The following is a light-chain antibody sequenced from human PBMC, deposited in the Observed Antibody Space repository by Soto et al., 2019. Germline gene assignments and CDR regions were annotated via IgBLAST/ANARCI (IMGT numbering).Light chain of an antibody. V-gene: IGKV1D-12*01. CDR2: DAS. Sequence: GDRVTITCRASQSISSWLAWYQQKPGKAPKLLIYDASSLESGVPSRFSGSGSGTDFTLTISSLQPEDFATYYCQQANSFPITFGQGTKVDIK. J-gene: IGKJ1*01. CDR3: QQANSFPIT. CDR1: QSISSW.